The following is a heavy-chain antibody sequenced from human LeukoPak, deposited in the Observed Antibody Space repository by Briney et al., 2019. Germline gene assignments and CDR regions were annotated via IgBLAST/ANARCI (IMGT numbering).Heavy chain of an antibody. D-gene: IGHD4-17*01. J-gene: IGHJ4*02. CDR2: ISSSSSTI. V-gene: IGHV3-48*01. Sequence: GGSLRLSCAASGFTFSSYSMNWVRQAPGKGLEWVSYISSSSSTIYYADSVKGRFTISRDNAKNSLYLQMNSLRAEDTAVYYCARAQTVTTLVLDCFDYWGQGTLVTVSS. CDR3: ARAQTVTTLVLDCFDY. CDR1: GFTFSSYS.